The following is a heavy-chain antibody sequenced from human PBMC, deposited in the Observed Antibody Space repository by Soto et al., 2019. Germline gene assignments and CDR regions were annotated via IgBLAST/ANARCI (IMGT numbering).Heavy chain of an antibody. D-gene: IGHD3-3*01. J-gene: IGHJ3*02. CDR2: INPNSGGT. Sequence: ASVKVSCKASGYTFTGYYMHWVRQAPGQGLEWMGWINPNSGGTNYAQKFQGRVTMTRDTSISTAYMELSRLRSDDTAVYYCARTALYYDFWSGLLGGAFDIWGQGTMVTVSS. V-gene: IGHV1-2*02. CDR1: GYTFTGYY. CDR3: ARTALYYDFWSGLLGGAFDI.